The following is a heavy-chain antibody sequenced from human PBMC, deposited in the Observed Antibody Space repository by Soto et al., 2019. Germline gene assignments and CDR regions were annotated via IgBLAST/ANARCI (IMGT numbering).Heavy chain of an antibody. CDR2: IYYSGST. V-gene: IGHV4-59*01. CDR3: ARVGGLAARTFDY. D-gene: IGHD6-6*01. J-gene: IGHJ4*02. Sequence: PSLSLSLTCTLSGGSISDFYWSWIRQPPGKGLEWIGYIYYSGSTNYTPSLKSRVTISVDTSKNQFSLNLRSMSPADTAVYYCARVGGLAARTFDYWGLGTLVTVSS. CDR1: GGSISDFY.